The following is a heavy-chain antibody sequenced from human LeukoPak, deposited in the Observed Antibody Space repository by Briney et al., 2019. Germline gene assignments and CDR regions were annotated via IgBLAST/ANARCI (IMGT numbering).Heavy chain of an antibody. CDR3: AQGYCSSTGCYLDY. D-gene: IGHD2-2*01. Sequence: AGGSLRLSCAASGFTVISNYMNWVRQAPGKGLEWVSVIYSDDSTYYADSVKGRFSISRDNSNNTLYLQVNSLRAEDTAVYYCAQGYCSSTGCYLDYWGQGILVTVSS. V-gene: IGHV3-66*01. CDR2: IYSDDST. J-gene: IGHJ4*02. CDR1: GFTVISNY.